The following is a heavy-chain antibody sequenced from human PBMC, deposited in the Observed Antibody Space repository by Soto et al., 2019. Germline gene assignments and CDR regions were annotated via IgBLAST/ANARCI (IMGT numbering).Heavy chain of an antibody. CDR1: GGSISSYY. J-gene: IGHJ4*02. Sequence: SETLSLTCTVSGGSISSYYWSWIRQPPGKGLEWIGYIYYSGSTNYNPSLKSRVTISVDTSKNQFSLKLSSVTAADTVVNYCARGMLPRFDYWGQGTLVTVSS. V-gene: IGHV4-59*01. CDR3: ARGMLPRFDY. CDR2: IYYSGST. D-gene: IGHD2-15*01.